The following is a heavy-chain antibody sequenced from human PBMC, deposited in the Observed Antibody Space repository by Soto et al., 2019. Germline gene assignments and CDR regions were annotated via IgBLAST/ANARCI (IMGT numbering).Heavy chain of an antibody. CDR2: IYHSGST. V-gene: IGHV4-4*02. D-gene: IGHD6-19*01. J-gene: IGHJ4*02. CDR1: GGSISSSNW. Sequence: XGTLSLTGAVSGGSISSSNWWSGVRQPPGKGLEWMGEIYHSGSTNYNPSLKSRVTISVDKSKNQLSLKLSSVTAANTAVYYCARASSGWLFDYWGQGTLVTVSS. CDR3: ARASSGWLFDY.